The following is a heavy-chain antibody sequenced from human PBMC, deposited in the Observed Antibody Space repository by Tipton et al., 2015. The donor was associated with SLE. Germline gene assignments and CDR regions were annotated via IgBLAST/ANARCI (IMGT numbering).Heavy chain of an antibody. V-gene: IGHV3-48*01. CDR3: ARDTTYFYDSSGYYYVRCFGP. Sequence: SLRLSCAASGFTFSSYDMSWVRQVPGKGLEWVSHISSSSSTIYYADSVKGRFTISRDNVKNSLYLQMNSLRAEDTAVYYCARDTTYFYDSSGYYYVRCFGPWGQGTLVAVSS. CDR1: GFTFSSYD. J-gene: IGHJ5*02. D-gene: IGHD3-22*01. CDR2: ISSSSSTI.